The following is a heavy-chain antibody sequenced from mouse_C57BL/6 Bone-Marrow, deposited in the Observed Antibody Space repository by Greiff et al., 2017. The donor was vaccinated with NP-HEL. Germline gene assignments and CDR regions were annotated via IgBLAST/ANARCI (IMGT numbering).Heavy chain of an antibody. J-gene: IGHJ4*01. V-gene: IGHV5-16*01. CDR1: GFTFSDYY. CDR2: INYDGSST. D-gene: IGHD2-4*01. Sequence: DVMLVESEGGLVQPGSSMKLSCTTSGFTFSDYYMAWVRQVPEKGLDWVANINYDGSSTYYLDSLKSRFIISRDTAKNILYLQMSSLKSEDTATYYCAREGGLRRRTYAMDYWGQGTSVTVSS. CDR3: AREGGLRRRTYAMDY.